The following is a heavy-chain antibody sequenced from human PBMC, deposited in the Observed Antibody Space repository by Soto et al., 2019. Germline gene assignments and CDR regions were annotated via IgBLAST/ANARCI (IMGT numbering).Heavy chain of an antibody. J-gene: IGHJ6*02. D-gene: IGHD1-26*01. Sequence: PGGSLRLSCAASGFTFSSYGMHWVRQAPGKGLEWVALISYDGSNKYYVDSVKGRFTISRDNSKNTLFLQMNSLRAGDTAVYYCAKDRLREGFLTTATTNGMDVWGQGTTVTVSS. CDR3: AKDRLREGFLTTATTNGMDV. CDR1: GFTFSSYG. V-gene: IGHV3-30*18. CDR2: ISYDGSNK.